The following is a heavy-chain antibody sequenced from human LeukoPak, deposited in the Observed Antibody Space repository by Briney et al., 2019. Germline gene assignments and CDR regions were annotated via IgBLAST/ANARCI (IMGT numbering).Heavy chain of an antibody. D-gene: IGHD6-19*01. Sequence: SETLSLTCTVSGGSISSYYWSWIRLAPGKGLEWIGNIHNSVNTNYNPALKSRVTIFIDTSKNQFSLRLTSMTAADTAVYYCARTKQWLAFDIWGQGTMVTVSS. V-gene: IGHV4-59*01. CDR2: IHNSVNT. CDR1: GGSISSYY. CDR3: ARTKQWLAFDI. J-gene: IGHJ3*02.